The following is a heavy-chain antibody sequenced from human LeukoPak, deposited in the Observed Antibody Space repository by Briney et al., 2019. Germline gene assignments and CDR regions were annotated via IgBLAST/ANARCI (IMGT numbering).Heavy chain of an antibody. CDR2: ISGSGGST. V-gene: IGHV3-23*01. D-gene: IGHD3-9*01. CDR3: AKGPTLRYFDWLPRGDAFDI. Sequence: GGSLRLSWAPSGFTFSSYAMSSVRQAPGKGREWVSAISGSGGSTYYADSVKGRFTISRDNSKNTLYLQMNSLRAEDTAVYYCAKGPTLRYFDWLPRGDAFDIWGQGTMVTVSS. CDR1: GFTFSSYA. J-gene: IGHJ3*02.